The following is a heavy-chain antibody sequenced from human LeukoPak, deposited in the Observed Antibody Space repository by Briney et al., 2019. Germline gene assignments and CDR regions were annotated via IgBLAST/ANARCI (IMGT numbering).Heavy chain of an antibody. V-gene: IGHV3-53*01. D-gene: IGHD3-10*01. Sequence: PGGSLRLSCAASGFTVSSNYMSWVRQAPGKGLEWVSFIYSGGSTYYADSVNGRFTISRDNSKNTLYLQMNSLRAEDTAVYYCAREERGSPSYYYGMDVWGQGTTVTVSS. CDR1: GFTVSSNY. CDR3: AREERGSPSYYYGMDV. J-gene: IGHJ6*02. CDR2: IYSGGST.